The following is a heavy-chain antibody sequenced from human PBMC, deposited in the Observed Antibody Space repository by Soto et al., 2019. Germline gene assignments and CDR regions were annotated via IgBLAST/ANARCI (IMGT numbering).Heavy chain of an antibody. J-gene: IGHJ4*02. CDR1: GGSISSSSYY. V-gene: IGHV4-39*02. D-gene: IGHD3-22*01. CDR2: IYYSGST. Sequence: PSETLSLTCTVSGGSISSSSYYWCWILHPPGKGLEWIGSIYYSGSTYYKLSLRSRVTISIDTSKNQFSLKLSSVTAADTAVYYCAREAHVSSSGFDYWGLGTLVTVSS. CDR3: AREAHVSSSGFDY.